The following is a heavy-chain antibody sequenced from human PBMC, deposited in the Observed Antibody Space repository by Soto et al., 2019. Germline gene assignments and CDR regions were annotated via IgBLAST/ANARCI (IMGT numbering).Heavy chain of an antibody. Sequence: SQTLSLTCAVYGGSFSGYYWSWIRQPPGKGLEWIGEINHSGSTNYNPSLKSRVTISVDTSKNQFSLKLSSVTAADTAVYYCARVIRCPGSYYRACAFDIWGQGTMVTVSS. J-gene: IGHJ3*02. D-gene: IGHD1-26*01. CDR2: INHSGST. CDR1: GGSFSGYY. V-gene: IGHV4-34*01. CDR3: ARVIRCPGSYYRACAFDI.